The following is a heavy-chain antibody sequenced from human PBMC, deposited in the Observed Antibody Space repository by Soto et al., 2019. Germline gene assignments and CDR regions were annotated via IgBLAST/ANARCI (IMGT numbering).Heavy chain of an antibody. CDR1: GESFSGYD. V-gene: IGHV4-34*01. Sequence: SETLALTCAVYGESFSGYDWSWIRQPPGKGLEWIGEINHSGSTNYNPSLKSRVTISVDTSKNQFSLKLSSVTAADTAVYYCAILAYDSSGYPPPNDAFDIWGQGTMVTVSS. CDR2: INHSGST. CDR3: AILAYDSSGYPPPNDAFDI. J-gene: IGHJ3*02. D-gene: IGHD3-22*01.